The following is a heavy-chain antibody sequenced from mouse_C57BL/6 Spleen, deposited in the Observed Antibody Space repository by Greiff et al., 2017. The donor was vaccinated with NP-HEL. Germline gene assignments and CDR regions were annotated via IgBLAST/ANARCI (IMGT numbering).Heavy chain of an antibody. CDR2: IYPGSGST. J-gene: IGHJ2*01. V-gene: IGHV1-55*01. D-gene: IGHD1-1*01. Sequence: QVQLQQPGAELVKPGASVKMSCKASGYTFTSYWITWVKQRPGQGLEWIGDIYPGSGSTNYNEKFKSKATLTVDTSSSTAYMQLSSLTSEDSAVYYCARGGYYGSSRYYFDYWGQGTTLTVSS. CDR3: ARGGYYGSSRYYFDY. CDR1: GYTFTSYW.